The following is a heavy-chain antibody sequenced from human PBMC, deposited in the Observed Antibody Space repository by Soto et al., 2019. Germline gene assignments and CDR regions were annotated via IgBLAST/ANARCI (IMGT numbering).Heavy chain of an antibody. CDR1: GFTFSIYA. D-gene: IGHD5-12*01. V-gene: IGHV3-23*01. J-gene: IGHJ4*02. CDR3: AKDKDGYNTGLFDY. Sequence: PGGSLRLSCVVSGFTFSIYAMSWVRQAPGKGLEWVSGIGGSGGSTHYADSVKGRFTISRDNSKNTLYLQMNSLRAEDTAVYYCAKDKDGYNTGLFDYWGQGTLVTVSS. CDR2: IGGSGGST.